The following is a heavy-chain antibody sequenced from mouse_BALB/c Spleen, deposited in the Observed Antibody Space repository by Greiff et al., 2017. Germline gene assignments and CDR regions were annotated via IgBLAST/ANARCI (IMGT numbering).Heavy chain of an antibody. D-gene: IGHD1-1*01. V-gene: IGHV5-6-5*01. CDR1: GFTFSSYA. Sequence: EVKLQESGGGLVKPGGSLKLSCAASGFTFSSYAMSWVRQTPEKRLEWVASISSGGSTYYPDSVKGRFTISRDNARNILYLQMSSLRSEDTAMYYCARGHYYGSTQYYFDYWGQGTTLTVSS. CDR2: ISSGGST. CDR3: ARGHYYGSTQYYFDY. J-gene: IGHJ2*01.